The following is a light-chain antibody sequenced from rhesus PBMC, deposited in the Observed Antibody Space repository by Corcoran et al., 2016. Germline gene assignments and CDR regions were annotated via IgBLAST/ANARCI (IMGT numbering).Light chain of an antibody. CDR2: YGS. J-gene: IGKJ1*01. V-gene: IGKV1S14*01. Sequence: DIQMTQSPSSLSASVGDTVTITRQASQGENNYLAWYQQKPRKAPKPLIYYGSNLERGVPSRFSGSGSGTDFTLTISSLQPEDFAIYYCQQHNNYPRTFGQGTKVEIK. CDR1: QGENNY. CDR3: QQHNNYPRT.